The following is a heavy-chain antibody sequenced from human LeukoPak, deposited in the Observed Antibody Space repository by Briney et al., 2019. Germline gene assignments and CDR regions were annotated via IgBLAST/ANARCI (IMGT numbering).Heavy chain of an antibody. CDR1: GFTFSDYY. Sequence: GGSLRLSCAASGFTFSDYYMSWIRQAPGKGLEWVSYISSSGSTIYYADSVKGRFTISRDNAKNSLYLQMNSLRAEDTAVYYCARIIAVGGTDWFDPWGQGTLVTVSS. D-gene: IGHD6-13*01. CDR2: ISSSGSTI. CDR3: ARIIAVGGTDWFDP. V-gene: IGHV3-11*01. J-gene: IGHJ5*02.